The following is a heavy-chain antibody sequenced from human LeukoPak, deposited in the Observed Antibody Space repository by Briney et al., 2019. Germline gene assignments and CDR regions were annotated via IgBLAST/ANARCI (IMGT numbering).Heavy chain of an antibody. V-gene: IGHV4-59*01. D-gene: IGHD6-13*01. CDR2: IYYSGST. CDR3: ARVKEGSSWSEFNY. Sequence: SETLSLTCTVSGGSISSYYWSWIRQPPGKGLEWIGYIYYSGSTNYNPSLKSRVTISVDTSKNQFSLKLSSVTAADTAVYYCARVKEGSSWSEFNYWGQGTLVTVSS. J-gene: IGHJ4*02. CDR1: GGSISSYY.